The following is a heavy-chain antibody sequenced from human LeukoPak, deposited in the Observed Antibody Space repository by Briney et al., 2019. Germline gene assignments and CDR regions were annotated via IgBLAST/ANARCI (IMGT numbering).Heavy chain of an antibody. CDR2: ISAYNGNT. CDR3: ARDRSGNRWYPDGFDL. CDR1: GYTFTSYG. J-gene: IGHJ3*01. D-gene: IGHD1-26*01. V-gene: IGHV1-18*01. Sequence: ASVKVSCKASGYTFTSYGISWVRQAPGQGLEWMGWISAYNGNTNYAQKLQGRVTMTTDTSTSTAYMELRSLRPDDTAVYYCARDRSGNRWYPDGFDLWGQGTMVTVSS.